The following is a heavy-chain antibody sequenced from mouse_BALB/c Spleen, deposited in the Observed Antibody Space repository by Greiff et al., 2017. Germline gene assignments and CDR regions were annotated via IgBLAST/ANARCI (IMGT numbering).Heavy chain of an antibody. J-gene: IGHJ2*01. CDR2: IWSGGST. CDR3: ASPSYDYDNYFDY. D-gene: IGHD2-4*01. V-gene: IGHV2-2*02. Sequence: VKLVESGPGLVQPSQSLSITCTVSGFSLTSYGVHWVRQSPGKGLEWLGVIWSGGSTDYNAAFISRLSISKDNSKSQVFFKMNSLQANDTAIYYCASPSYDYDNYFDYWGQGTTLTVSS. CDR1: GFSLTSYG.